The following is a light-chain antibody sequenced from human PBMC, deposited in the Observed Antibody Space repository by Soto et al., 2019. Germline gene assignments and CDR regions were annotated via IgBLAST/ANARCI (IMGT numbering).Light chain of an antibody. CDR2: GAS. CDR3: QQYDNSVWT. CDR1: QSVSGN. J-gene: IGKJ1*01. Sequence: IVMTQSAAPLSVSPGERATLSCTASQSVSGNLAWYQQKPGQAPRLIIYGASRRATGIPDRFSGSGSGTDFTLTISRLEPEDFAVHYCQQYDNSVWTLGQGTKVDIK. V-gene: IGKV3D-15*01.